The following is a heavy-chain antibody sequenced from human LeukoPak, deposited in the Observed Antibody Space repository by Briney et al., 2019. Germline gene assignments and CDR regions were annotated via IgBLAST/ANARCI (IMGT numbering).Heavy chain of an antibody. D-gene: IGHD2-21*02. CDR3: ARGSPSYCGGDCYPDDAFDI. CDR1: GYTFTSYD. V-gene: IGHV1-8*01. Sequence: ASVKVSCKASGYTFTSYDINWVRQATGQGLEWMGWMNPNSGNTGYAQKFQGRVTMTTNTSISTAYMELSSLRSEDTAVYYCARGSPSYCGGDCYPDDAFDIWGQGTMVTVSS. J-gene: IGHJ3*02. CDR2: MNPNSGNT.